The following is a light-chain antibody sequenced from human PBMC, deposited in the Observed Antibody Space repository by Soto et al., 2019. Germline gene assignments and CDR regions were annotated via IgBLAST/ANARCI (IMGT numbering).Light chain of an antibody. Sequence: EIVLTQSPATLSLSTGERATLSCRASQSFGSYLAGYQQNPGQAPRILIYDPSTRATGIPARFSPSGSVTDYTLTTSSLESEDFAVYDDPQHYNWPLTCSPGTKVDIK. CDR1: QSFGSY. CDR2: DPS. J-gene: IGKJ3*01. CDR3: PQHYNWPLT. V-gene: IGKV3-11*01.